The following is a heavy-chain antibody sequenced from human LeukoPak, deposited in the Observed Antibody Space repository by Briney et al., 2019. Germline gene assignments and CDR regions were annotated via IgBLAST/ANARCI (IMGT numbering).Heavy chain of an antibody. Sequence: GGSLRLSCAASGFTFSNYWMHWVRQAPGKGLVWVSRINSDGINTSYADFVKGRFTISRDNAKNTLYLQMNSLRAEDTAVYYCARGDPTVTTTGSGGLDIWGQGTMVTVSS. J-gene: IGHJ3*02. CDR1: GFTFSNYW. CDR3: ARGDPTVTTTGSGGLDI. CDR2: INSDGINT. D-gene: IGHD4-17*01. V-gene: IGHV3-74*01.